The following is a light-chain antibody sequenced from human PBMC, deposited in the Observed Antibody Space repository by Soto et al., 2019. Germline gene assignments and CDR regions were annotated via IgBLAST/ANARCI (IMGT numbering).Light chain of an antibody. CDR1: SGDIGGYNL. V-gene: IGLV2-23*01. CDR3: CSYAGDFSSA. J-gene: IGLJ1*01. CDR2: EGS. Sequence: QSALTQPASVSGSPGQSITISCTGTSGDIGGYNLVSWYQQHPGKAPKLIIFEGSRRPSGVSGRFSGSKTGNTATLTISGLQAEDEADYYCCSYAGDFSSAFGAGTKLTVL.